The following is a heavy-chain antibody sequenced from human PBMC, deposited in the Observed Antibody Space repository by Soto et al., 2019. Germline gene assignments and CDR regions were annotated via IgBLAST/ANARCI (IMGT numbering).Heavy chain of an antibody. CDR3: ARGPRWYYDSSGYRFDP. CDR2: IYSGGST. V-gene: IGHV3-53*01. D-gene: IGHD3-22*01. J-gene: IGHJ5*02. Sequence: GGSLRLSCAASGFTVSSNYMSWVRQAPGKGLEWVSVIYSGGSTYYADSVKGRFTISRDNSKNTLYLQMNSLRAEDTAVYYCARGPRWYYDSSGYRFDPWGQGALVTVSS. CDR1: GFTVSSNY.